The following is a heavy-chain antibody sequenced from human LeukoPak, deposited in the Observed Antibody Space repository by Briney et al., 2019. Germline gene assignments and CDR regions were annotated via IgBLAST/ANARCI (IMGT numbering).Heavy chain of an antibody. V-gene: IGHV1-18*01. CDR1: GYTFTSYG. Sequence: ASVKVSCKASGYTFTSYGISWVRQAPGQGLEWMGWISAYNGNTNYAQKLQGRVTMTTDTSTSTAYMELSSLRSDDTAVYYCARGLYYDFWSGYYPYYYYGMDVWGQGTTVTVSS. CDR3: ARGLYYDFWSGYYPYYYYGMDV. J-gene: IGHJ6*02. CDR2: ISAYNGNT. D-gene: IGHD3-3*01.